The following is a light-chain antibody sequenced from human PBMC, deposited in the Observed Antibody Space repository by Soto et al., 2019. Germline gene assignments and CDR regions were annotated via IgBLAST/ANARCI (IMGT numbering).Light chain of an antibody. CDR2: IND. V-gene: IGLV1-44*01. CDR3: AAWDDSLSTWL. Sequence: QSVLTQPPSASGTPGQRVTISCSGSSSNIGSNTVNWYQQLPGTAPKLLIFINDQRPSGVPDRFSGSKSGTSASLAISGLHSEDEADYYCAAWDDSLSTWLFGGGTKLTVL. J-gene: IGLJ3*02. CDR1: SSNIGSNT.